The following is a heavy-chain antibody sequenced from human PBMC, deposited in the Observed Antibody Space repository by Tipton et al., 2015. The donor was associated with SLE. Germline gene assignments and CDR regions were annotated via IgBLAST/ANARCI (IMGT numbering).Heavy chain of an antibody. Sequence: QLVQSGAEVKKPGESLRISCKGSGYSFTSYWIIWVRQMPGKGLEWMGRIDPSDSYTNYSPSFQGHVTISADKSISTAYLQWSSLKASDTAMYYCARPRGSGSGSDAFDIWGQGTMVTVSS. CDR2: IDPSDSYT. CDR1: GYSFTSYW. J-gene: IGHJ3*02. CDR3: ARPRGSGSGSDAFDI. D-gene: IGHD1-26*01. V-gene: IGHV5-10-1*01.